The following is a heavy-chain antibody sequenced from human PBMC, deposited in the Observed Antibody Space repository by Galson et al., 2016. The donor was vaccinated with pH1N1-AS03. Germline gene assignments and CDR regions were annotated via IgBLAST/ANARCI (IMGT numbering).Heavy chain of an antibody. CDR2: INPSDGGK. CDR1: GYTFTSYY. D-gene: IGHD1-26*01. V-gene: IGHV1-46*01. Sequence: SVKVSCKASGYTFTSYYIHWVRQAPGQGLEWMGMINPSDGGKTYAQRFEDRLTMTRDTPTTTVYLEVRSLYSGDSAVYFCLRERLQGARVFDLWGQGTMVIVSS. J-gene: IGHJ3*01. CDR3: LRERLQGARVFDL.